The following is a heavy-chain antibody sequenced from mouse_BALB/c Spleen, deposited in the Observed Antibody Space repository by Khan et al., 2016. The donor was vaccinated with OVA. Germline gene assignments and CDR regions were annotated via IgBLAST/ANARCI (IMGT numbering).Heavy chain of an antibody. D-gene: IGHD2-14*01. CDR3: ARGGYGGFAY. CDR1: GYTFTSYD. J-gene: IGHJ3*01. V-gene: IGHV1-85*01. CDR2: MFPGDGST. Sequence: QVQLQQSGAELVKPGASVKLSCKASGYTFTSYDINWVRQRPEQGLEWIGWMFPGDGSTKYNENFKGKAPLTTDKSSSTAYMQLSRLTSEDSSAYFCARGGYGGFAYWGQGTLVTVSA.